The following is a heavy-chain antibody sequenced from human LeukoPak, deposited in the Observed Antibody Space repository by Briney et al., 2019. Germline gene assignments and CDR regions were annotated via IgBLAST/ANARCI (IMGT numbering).Heavy chain of an antibody. Sequence: SETLSLTCAVSNGSINTYYWSWIRQPPGKGLEWIGYIYYSGSTNYNPALKSRVTISVDTSKNQFSLKLSSVTAADTAVYYCARGRYQLSPWGQGTLVAVSS. CDR2: IYYSGST. D-gene: IGHD2-2*01. CDR3: ARGRYQLSP. J-gene: IGHJ5*02. V-gene: IGHV4-59*01. CDR1: NGSINTYY.